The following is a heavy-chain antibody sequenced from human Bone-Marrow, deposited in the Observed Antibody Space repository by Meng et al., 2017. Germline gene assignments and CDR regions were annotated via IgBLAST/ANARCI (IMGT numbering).Heavy chain of an antibody. J-gene: IGHJ6*02. V-gene: IGHV3-48*03. Sequence: GESLKISCAASGFTFSSYEMNWVRQAPGKGLEWVSYISSSGSTIYYADSVKGRFTISRDNAKNSLYLQMNSLRAEDTAVYYCARASGWYRSYYYGMDVWGQGTTVTVSS. CDR3: ARASGWYRSYYYGMDV. D-gene: IGHD6-19*01. CDR1: GFTFSSYE. CDR2: ISSSGSTI.